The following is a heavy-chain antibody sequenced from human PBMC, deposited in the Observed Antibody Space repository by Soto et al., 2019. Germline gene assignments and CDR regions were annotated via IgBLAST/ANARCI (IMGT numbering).Heavy chain of an antibody. CDR2: IWYDGSNK. CDR3: ARGDDYYDSSGYSRPDY. Sequence: QVQLVESGGGVVQPGRSLRLSCAASGFTFSSYGMHWVRQAPGKGLEGVAVIWYDGSNKYYADSVKGRFTISRDNSKNTLYLQMNSLRAEDTAVYYCARGDDYYDSSGYSRPDYWGQGTLVTVSS. CDR1: GFTFSSYG. D-gene: IGHD3-22*01. V-gene: IGHV3-33*01. J-gene: IGHJ4*02.